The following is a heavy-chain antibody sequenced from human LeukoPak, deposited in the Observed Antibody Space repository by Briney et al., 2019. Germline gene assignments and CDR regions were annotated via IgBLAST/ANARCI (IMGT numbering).Heavy chain of an antibody. D-gene: IGHD3-16*01. V-gene: IGHV3-21*01. CDR1: GFTFSSYS. CDR3: ARDLRSSRSTFDY. CDR2: ISSSSSYI. J-gene: IGHJ4*02. Sequence: GGSLRLSCAASGFTFSSYSMNWVRQAPGKGLEGVSSISSSSSYIYYADSVKGRFTISRDNAKNSLYLQMNSLRAEDTAVYYCARDLRSSRSTFDYWGQGTLVTVSS.